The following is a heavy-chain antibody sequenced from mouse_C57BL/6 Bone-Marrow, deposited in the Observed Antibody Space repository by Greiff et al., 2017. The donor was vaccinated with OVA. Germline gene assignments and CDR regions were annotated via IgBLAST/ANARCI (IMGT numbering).Heavy chain of an antibody. CDR2: IYPGSGST. J-gene: IGHJ3*01. Sequence: QVQLQQPGAELVKPGASVKMSCKASGYTFTSYWITWVKQRPGQGLEWIGDIYPGSGSTNYNEKFKSKATLTVDTTSSTAYMQLSSLISEDSAVYYCARWCTTARGFAYWGQGTLVTVSA. CDR3: ARWCTTARGFAY. CDR1: GYTFTSYW. D-gene: IGHD1-2*01. V-gene: IGHV1-55*01.